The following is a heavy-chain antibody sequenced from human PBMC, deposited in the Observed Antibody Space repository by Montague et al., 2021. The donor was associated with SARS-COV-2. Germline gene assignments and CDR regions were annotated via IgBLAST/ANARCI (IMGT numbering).Heavy chain of an antibody. J-gene: IGHJ4*02. Sequence: SETLSLTCSVSGEPISGCFWNWIRQPPGKGLEWIGRIYTSGGTNYNPSLDSRVTMSVDTSKNQFSLKVNSVTAADTAMYYCARGVLAAPALVDYWGQGTLVTVSS. CDR3: ARGVLAAPALVDY. D-gene: IGHD2-15*01. CDR2: IYTSGGT. V-gene: IGHV4-4*07. CDR1: GEPISGCF.